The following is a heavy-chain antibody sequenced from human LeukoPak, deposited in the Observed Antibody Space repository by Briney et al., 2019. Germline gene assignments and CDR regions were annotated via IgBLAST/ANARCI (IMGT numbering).Heavy chain of an antibody. CDR1: GYSFTSYW. CDR3: ARQEVFYGSGSPRRSLVSYYTDV. CDR2: IYPGDSDT. J-gene: IGHJ6*03. Sequence: GESLKISCKGSGYSFTSYWIGWVRQMPGKGLEWMGIIYPGDSDTIYSPSFQGQVTISADKSISTAYLQSRSLKASDTAMYYCARQEVFYGSGSPRRSLVSYYTDVWGKGTTVTVSS. V-gene: IGHV5-51*01. D-gene: IGHD3-10*01.